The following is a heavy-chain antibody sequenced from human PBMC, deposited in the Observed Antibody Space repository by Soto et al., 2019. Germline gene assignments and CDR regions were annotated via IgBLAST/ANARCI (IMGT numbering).Heavy chain of an antibody. Sequence: QVQLQESGPGLVKPSQTLSLTCTVSGGSISSGAHYCSWIRQLPGKGLEWIGNIYYSGSNYYNASVKSRVTISVDTSNNQFSLHLSSVTAADTAIYYCARDRYGVPRGDYFDSWGQGILVTVSS. CDR1: GGSISSGAHY. CDR3: ARDRYGVPRGDYFDS. CDR2: IYYSGSN. J-gene: IGHJ4*02. D-gene: IGHD4-17*01. V-gene: IGHV4-31*03.